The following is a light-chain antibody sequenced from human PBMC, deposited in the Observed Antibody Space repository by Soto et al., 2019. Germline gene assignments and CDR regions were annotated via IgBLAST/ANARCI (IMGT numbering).Light chain of an antibody. V-gene: IGKV3-20*01. CDR2: SAS. CDR1: QSVSSN. J-gene: IGKJ1*01. Sequence: EIVLTQSPATLSVSPGERATLSCRASQSVSSNLAWYQHKPGQAPRLLIYSASSRATGIPDRFSGSGSGTDFTLTISRLEPEDFAVYYCQQYGSRPRTFGQGTKVDIK. CDR3: QQYGSRPRT.